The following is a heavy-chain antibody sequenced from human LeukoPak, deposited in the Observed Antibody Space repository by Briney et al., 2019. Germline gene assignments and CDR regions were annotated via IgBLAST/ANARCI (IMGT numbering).Heavy chain of an antibody. CDR1: GFTFSSYG. J-gene: IGHJ4*02. Sequence: GGALRLSCAASGFTFSSYGMHWVRQAPGKGLEWVAFIRYDGSNKYYADSVKGRFTISRDNSKNTLYLQMNSLRAEDTAVYYCAKDRGYGHYFDYWGQGTLVTVSS. V-gene: IGHV3-30*02. CDR2: IRYDGSNK. CDR3: AKDRGYGHYFDY. D-gene: IGHD5-12*01.